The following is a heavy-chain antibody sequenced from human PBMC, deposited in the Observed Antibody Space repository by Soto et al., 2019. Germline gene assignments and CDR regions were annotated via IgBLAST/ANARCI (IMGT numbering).Heavy chain of an antibody. V-gene: IGHV3-11*03. J-gene: IGHJ4*02. D-gene: IGHD3-22*01. Sequence: PGGSLRLSCAASGFTLSDYYMSWIRQAPGKGLEWVSYISSSSSYTNYADSVKGRFTISRDNAKNSLYLQMNSLRAEDTAVYYCARSITDYYDSSGYYDDYWGQGTLVTVSS. CDR3: ARSITDYYDSSGYYDDY. CDR2: ISSSSSYT. CDR1: GFTLSDYY.